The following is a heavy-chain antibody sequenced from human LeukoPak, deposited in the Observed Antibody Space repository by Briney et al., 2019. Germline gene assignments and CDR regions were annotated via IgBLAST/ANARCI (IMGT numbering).Heavy chain of an antibody. CDR2: INPSGST. J-gene: IGHJ5*02. V-gene: IGHV4-34*01. CDR1: GESVTHYY. D-gene: IGHD3-10*01. CDR3: ARGRGT. Sequence: PSETLSLTCAVYGESVTHYYYNWIRQPPGKGLEWIGEINPSGSTNYNPSLKSRVTISVDTSKNHFSLKLSSLTAADTAIYYCARGRGTWGQGTLDTVSS.